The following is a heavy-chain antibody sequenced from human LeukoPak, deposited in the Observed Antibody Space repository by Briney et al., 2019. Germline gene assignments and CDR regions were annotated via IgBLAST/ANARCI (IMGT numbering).Heavy chain of an antibody. CDR1: GVSISSHY. J-gene: IGHJ5*02. CDR2: FYYSGSA. CDR3: ARDMWLTSS. V-gene: IGHV4-59*11. Sequence: SETLSLTCTVSGVSISSHYWSWIRQPPGRGLEWIGYFYYSGSANYNPSLKSRVTMSVDTSKNQFSLKLSSVTAADTAVYYCARDMWLTSSWGQGTLLTVSS. D-gene: IGHD3-22*01.